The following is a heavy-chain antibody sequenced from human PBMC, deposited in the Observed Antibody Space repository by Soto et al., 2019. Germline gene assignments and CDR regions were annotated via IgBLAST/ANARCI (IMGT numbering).Heavy chain of an antibody. Sequence: GGSLRLSCAASGFTFSSYGMHWVRQAPGKGLEWVAVISYDGSNKYYADSVKGRFTISRDNSKNTLYLQMNSLRAEDTAVYYCAKDRPAMVRGNKYYYYYMDVWGKGTTVTVSS. CDR2: ISYDGSNK. CDR1: GFTFSSYG. CDR3: AKDRPAMVRGNKYYYYYMDV. V-gene: IGHV3-30*18. D-gene: IGHD3-10*01. J-gene: IGHJ6*03.